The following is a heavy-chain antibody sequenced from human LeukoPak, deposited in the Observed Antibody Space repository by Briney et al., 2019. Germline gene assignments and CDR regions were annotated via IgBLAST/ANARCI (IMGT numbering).Heavy chain of an antibody. V-gene: IGHV4-30-4*02. J-gene: IGHJ5*02. Sequence: PSETLSLTCTVYGGSISSGDYYWSWIRQPPGKGLEWIGYIYYSGSTYYNPSLKSRVTISVDMSKNQFSLKLSSVTASDTAVYYCARDKYYGSGSYFGWFDPWGPGTLVTVSS. D-gene: IGHD3-10*01. CDR1: GGSISSGDYY. CDR2: IYYSGST. CDR3: ARDKYYGSGSYFGWFDP.